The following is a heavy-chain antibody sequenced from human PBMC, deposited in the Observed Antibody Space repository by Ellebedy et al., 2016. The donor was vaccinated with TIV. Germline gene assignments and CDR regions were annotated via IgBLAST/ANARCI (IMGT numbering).Heavy chain of an antibody. CDR2: IYSGGNT. Sequence: PGGSLRLSCAASGFTVSSNYMSWVRQAPGKGLEWVSVIYSGGNTFYAESVKCRFTISRDSSQNTLSVQMDSLRAEDTAVYYCASSPSQGYWGQGTLVTVSS. CDR1: GFTVSSNY. J-gene: IGHJ4*02. CDR3: ASSPSQGY. V-gene: IGHV3-53*01.